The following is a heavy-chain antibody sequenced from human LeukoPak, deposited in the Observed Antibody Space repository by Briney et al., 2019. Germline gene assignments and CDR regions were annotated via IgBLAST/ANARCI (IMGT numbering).Heavy chain of an antibody. V-gene: IGHV3-23*01. CDR1: GSSFSRYA. Sequence: GGSVRLSCAASGSSFSRYAMSWVRQAPGKGLEWVSAISGRGGSTYYADSVKGRFTISRDNSKNTLYLQMNSLRAEDTAVYYCAKGGELLYYYDSSGYYLDYWGQGTLGTVSS. J-gene: IGHJ4*02. CDR2: ISGRGGST. CDR3: AKGGELLYYYDSSGYYLDY. D-gene: IGHD3-22*01.